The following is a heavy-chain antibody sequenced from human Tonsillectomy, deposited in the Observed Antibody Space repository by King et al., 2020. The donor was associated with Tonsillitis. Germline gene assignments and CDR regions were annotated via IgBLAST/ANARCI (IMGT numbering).Heavy chain of an antibody. CDR3: AIHQYGMDV. V-gene: IGHV5-51*01. J-gene: IGHJ6*02. CDR2: IFPGDPAT. CDR1: GFTFTTYW. Sequence: VQLVESGGDLKKPGGSLRISCTGSGFTFTTYWICWVRQTPGKGREWMGDIFPGDPATNYTASFQGQVTISADKSISTPYLQWSSLKASDTAMYYCAIHQYGMDVWGRGTTVTVSS.